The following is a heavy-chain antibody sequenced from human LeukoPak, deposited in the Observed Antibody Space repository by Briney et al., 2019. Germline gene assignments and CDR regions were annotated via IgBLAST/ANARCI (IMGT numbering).Heavy chain of an antibody. CDR3: AKEVGWSPYFDY. J-gene: IGHJ4*02. CDR2: ISGSGGST. Sequence: GGSLRLSCAASGFTFSSYAVSWVRQAPGKGPEWVSAISGSGGSTYYADSVKGRFTISRDNSKNTLYLQMNSLRAEDTAVYYCAKEVGWSPYFDYWGQGTLVTVSS. V-gene: IGHV3-23*01. D-gene: IGHD6-19*01. CDR1: GFTFSSYA.